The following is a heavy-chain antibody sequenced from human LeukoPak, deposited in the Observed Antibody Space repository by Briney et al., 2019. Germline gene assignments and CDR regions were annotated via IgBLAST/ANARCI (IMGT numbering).Heavy chain of an antibody. CDR2: ISAYNDNT. D-gene: IGHD5-18*01. V-gene: IGHV1-18*01. J-gene: IGHJ4*02. Sequence: ASVKVSCKASGYTFTSYGISWVRQAPGQGLEWMGWISAYNDNTNYAQKLRGRVTMTTDTSTSTAYMELRSLRSDDTAVYYCARDWPGYSYGPSYYFDYWGQGTLVTVSS. CDR1: GYTFTSYG. CDR3: ARDWPGYSYGPSYYFDY.